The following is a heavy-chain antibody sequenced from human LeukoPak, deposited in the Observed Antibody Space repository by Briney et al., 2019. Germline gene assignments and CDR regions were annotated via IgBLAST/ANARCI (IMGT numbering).Heavy chain of an antibody. CDR2: ISYDGSNK. CDR1: GFTFSSYA. D-gene: IGHD6-19*01. CDR3: ASLEGSGWYPSFDY. V-gene: IGHV3-30-3*01. Sequence: PGGSLRLSCAASGFTFSSYAMHWVRQAPGKGLEWVAVISYDGSNKYYADSVKGRFTISRNNSKNTLYLQMNSLRAEDTAVYYCASLEGSGWYPSFDYWGQGTLVTVSS. J-gene: IGHJ4*02.